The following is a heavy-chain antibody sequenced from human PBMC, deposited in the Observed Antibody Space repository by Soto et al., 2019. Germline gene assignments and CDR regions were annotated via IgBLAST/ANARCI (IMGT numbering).Heavy chain of an antibody. CDR3: ARGARYCSGGSCSVPFDY. Sequence: GGSLRLSCAASGFTFSSYDMHWVRQATGKGLEWVSAIGTAGDTYYPGSVKGRFTISRENAKNSLYLQMNSLRAGDTAVYYCARGARYCSGGSCSVPFDYWGQGTLVTSPQ. CDR1: GFTFSSYD. CDR2: IGTAGDT. D-gene: IGHD2-15*01. J-gene: IGHJ4*02. V-gene: IGHV3-13*01.